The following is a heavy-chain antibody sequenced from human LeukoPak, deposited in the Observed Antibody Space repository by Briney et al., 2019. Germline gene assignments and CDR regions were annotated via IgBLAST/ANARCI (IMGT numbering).Heavy chain of an antibody. V-gene: IGHV3-30-3*01. CDR2: ISYDGSNK. J-gene: IGHJ4*02. Sequence: GGSLRLSCAASVFTFSSYAMHWVRQAPGKGLEWVAVISYDGSNKYYADSVKGRFTISRDNSKNTLYPQMNSLRAEDTAVYYCAKDHSGYDSTPFDYWGQGTLVTVSS. CDR1: VFTFSSYA. D-gene: IGHD5-12*01. CDR3: AKDHSGYDSTPFDY.